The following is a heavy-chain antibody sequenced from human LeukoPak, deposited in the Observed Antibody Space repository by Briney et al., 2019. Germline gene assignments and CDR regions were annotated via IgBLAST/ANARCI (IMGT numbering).Heavy chain of an antibody. D-gene: IGHD3-22*01. CDR3: ARERYYYDSSADAFDI. CDR2: ISYDGSNK. J-gene: IGHJ3*02. Sequence: GGSLRLSCAASGFTFSSYAMHWVRQAPGKGLEWVAVISYDGSNKYYADSVKGRFTISRDNSKNTLYLQMNSLRAEDTAVYYCARERYYYDSSADAFDIWGQGTMVTVSS. CDR1: GFTFSSYA. V-gene: IGHV3-30*04.